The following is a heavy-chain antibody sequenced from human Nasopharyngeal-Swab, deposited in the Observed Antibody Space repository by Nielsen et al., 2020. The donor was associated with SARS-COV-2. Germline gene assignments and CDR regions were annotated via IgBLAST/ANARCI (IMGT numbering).Heavy chain of an antibody. CDR2: IDWDDDK. CDR1: GFSLSTSGMC. D-gene: IGHD3-16*01. J-gene: IGHJ6*02. V-gene: IGHV2-70*01. CDR3: ARIQAMITFGGANYYGMDV. Sequence: CGPTLVKPTQTLTLTCTFSGFSLSTSGMCVSWIRQPPGKALEWLALIDWDDDKYYSTSLKTRLTISKDTSKNQVVLTMTNMDPVDTATYYCARIQAMITFGGANYYGMDVWGQGTTVTVSS.